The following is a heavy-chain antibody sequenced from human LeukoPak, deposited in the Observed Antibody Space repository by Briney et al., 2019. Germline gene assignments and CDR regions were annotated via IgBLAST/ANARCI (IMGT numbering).Heavy chain of an antibody. V-gene: IGHV3-30*03. CDR3: ASRGQYSSSWYVGDY. CDR1: GFTFSSYG. J-gene: IGHJ4*02. D-gene: IGHD6-13*01. Sequence: GGSLRLSCAASGFTFSSYGMHWVRQAPGKGLEWAAVISYDGSNKYYADSVKGRFTISRDNSKNTLYLQMNSLRAEDTAVYYCASRGQYSSSWYVGDYWGQGTLVTVSS. CDR2: ISYDGSNK.